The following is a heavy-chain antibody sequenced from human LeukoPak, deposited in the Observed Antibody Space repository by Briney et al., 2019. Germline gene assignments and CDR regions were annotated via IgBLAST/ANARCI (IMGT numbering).Heavy chain of an antibody. CDR2: ISGSGAST. V-gene: IGHV3-23*01. D-gene: IGHD3-10*01. J-gene: IGHJ4*02. CDR1: GFAFSSCA. CDR3: AKDSESMVSVPSLDY. Sequence: GGSLRLSCAASGFAFSSCAMSWVRQAPGKGLEWVSSISGSGASTYYADSVKGRFTISRDNSKNTLYLQMNSLRAEDTAVYYCAKDSESMVSVPSLDYWGQGTLVTVSS.